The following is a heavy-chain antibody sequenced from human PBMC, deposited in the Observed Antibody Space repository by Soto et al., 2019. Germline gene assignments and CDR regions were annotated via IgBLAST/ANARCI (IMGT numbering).Heavy chain of an antibody. CDR2: IYYSGST. Sequence: QVQLQESGPGLVKPSETLSLTCTVAGGSISSYYWSWIRQPPGKGLEWIGYIYYSGSTNYNPSLKSRVTISVDTSKIQVAVKLSSVTAADTAVYCCARDLHMCGPHGGIDVWGQGTTGTVSS. J-gene: IGHJ6*02. V-gene: IGHV4-59*01. D-gene: IGHD3-10*02. CDR1: GGSISSYY. CDR3: ARDLHMCGPHGGIDV.